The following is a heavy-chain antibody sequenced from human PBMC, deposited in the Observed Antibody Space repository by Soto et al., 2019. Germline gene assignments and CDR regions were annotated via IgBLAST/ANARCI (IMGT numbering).Heavy chain of an antibody. Sequence: EVQLVESGGGLVQPGGSLRLSCAASGFTFSSYWIHWVRQAPGKGLVWVSRINSDGSSTTYADSVKGRFTISRDNAKNTLYLKMNSLRAEDTAVYYCAREGNNWDDGFDYWGQGTLVTVSS. CDR1: GFTFSSYW. CDR3: AREGNNWDDGFDY. D-gene: IGHD1-20*01. J-gene: IGHJ4*02. CDR2: INSDGSST. V-gene: IGHV3-74*01.